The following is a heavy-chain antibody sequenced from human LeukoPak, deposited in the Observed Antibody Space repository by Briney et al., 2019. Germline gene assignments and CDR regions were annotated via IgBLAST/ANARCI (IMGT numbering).Heavy chain of an antibody. J-gene: IGHJ5*02. Sequence: PGGSLRLSCAASGFSFSSYSMDWVRQAPGKGLEWVSSISSGSTSIYYADSVKGRFTISRDNAKNSLYLQMNSLGAEDTAVYYCARVTGTTAGDHWGQGTLVSVSS. CDR1: GFSFSSYS. D-gene: IGHD1-1*01. V-gene: IGHV3-21*01. CDR3: ARVTGTTAGDH. CDR2: ISSGSTSI.